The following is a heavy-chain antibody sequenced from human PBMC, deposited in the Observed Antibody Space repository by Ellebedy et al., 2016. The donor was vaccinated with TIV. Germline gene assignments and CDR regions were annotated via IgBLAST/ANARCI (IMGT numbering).Heavy chain of an antibody. CDR1: GFTFNNYW. J-gene: IGHJ4*02. V-gene: IGHV3-23*01. CDR2: ITASGGST. CDR3: ARVSRDGYNWAFDY. Sequence: GESLKISCVASGFTFNNYWMTWVRQAPGKGLEWVSTITASGGSTYHAESVKGRFTISRDNSKNTLFLQMSSLRAEDTAVYYCARVSRDGYNWAFDYWGQGTLVTVSS. D-gene: IGHD5-24*01.